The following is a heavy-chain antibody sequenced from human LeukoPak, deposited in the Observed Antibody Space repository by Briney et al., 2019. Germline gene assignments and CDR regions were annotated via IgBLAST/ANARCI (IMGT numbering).Heavy chain of an antibody. Sequence: GGSLRLSCAASGFTVRSNYITWVRQAPGKGLEWVSVIYSGGSTYYADSVKGRFTISRDSSKNSLYLQMNSLRAEDTAVYYCAKDQGNWGQGTLVTVSS. CDR3: AKDQGN. V-gene: IGHV3-66*01. CDR1: GFTVRSNY. CDR2: IYSGGST. J-gene: IGHJ4*02.